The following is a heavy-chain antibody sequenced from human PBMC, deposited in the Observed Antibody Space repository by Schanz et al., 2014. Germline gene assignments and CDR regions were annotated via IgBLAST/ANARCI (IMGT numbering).Heavy chain of an antibody. Sequence: EVQLLESGGGLVQPGGSLRLSCVASGFTFFGSFAMRWVRQAPGKGLEWVSGMSGSGSTADYADSVKGRFTISRDNSRKTLYLQMNSLRADDTAVYYCAKDLYNYGIFDSWGQGTMVTVSS. CDR1: GFTFFGSFA. D-gene: IGHD3-16*01. V-gene: IGHV3-23*01. CDR2: MSGSGSTA. J-gene: IGHJ3*01. CDR3: AKDLYNYGIFDS.